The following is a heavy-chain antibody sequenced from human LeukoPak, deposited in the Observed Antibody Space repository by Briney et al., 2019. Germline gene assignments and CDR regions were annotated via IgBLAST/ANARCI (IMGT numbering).Heavy chain of an antibody. Sequence: GGSLRLSCAASGFTVSNKYMNWVRQAPGKGLEWVSIIYNDGSTYYADSVKGRFTISRDNSKNTLYLLMNSLRAEDTAVYYCASPSSGQSFDTWGQGTMVTVSS. CDR1: GFTVSNKY. J-gene: IGHJ3*02. D-gene: IGHD3-22*01. V-gene: IGHV3-53*01. CDR3: ASPSSGQSFDT. CDR2: IYNDGST.